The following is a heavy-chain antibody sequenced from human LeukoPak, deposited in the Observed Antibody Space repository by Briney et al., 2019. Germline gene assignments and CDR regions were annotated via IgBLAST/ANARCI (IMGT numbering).Heavy chain of an antibody. J-gene: IGHJ6*02. V-gene: IGHV1-69*13. Sequence: SVKVSCKASGGTFSSYAISWVRQAPGQGLEWMGGIIPIFGTANYAQKFQGRVTITADESTSTAYMELSSLRSEDTAVYYCARDLAAAGPHTYYYGMDVWGQGTTVTVSS. D-gene: IGHD6-13*01. CDR1: GGTFSSYA. CDR2: IIPIFGTA. CDR3: ARDLAAAGPHTYYYGMDV.